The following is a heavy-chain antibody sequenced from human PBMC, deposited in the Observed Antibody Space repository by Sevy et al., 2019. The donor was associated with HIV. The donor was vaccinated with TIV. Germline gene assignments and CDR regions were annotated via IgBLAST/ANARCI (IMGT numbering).Heavy chain of an antibody. CDR1: GFTFSSYW. D-gene: IGHD5-18*01. V-gene: IGHV3-7*01. CDR3: VREGVGGYSYSLDC. J-gene: IGHJ4*02. CDR2: MKEDGSER. Sequence: LTCAASGFTFSSYWMSWVRQAPGKGLEWVATMKEDGSERNYVDSVKGRFTISRDNAKNSLYLQMNSLRAEDTAVYYCVREGVGGYSYSLDCWGQGTLVTVSS.